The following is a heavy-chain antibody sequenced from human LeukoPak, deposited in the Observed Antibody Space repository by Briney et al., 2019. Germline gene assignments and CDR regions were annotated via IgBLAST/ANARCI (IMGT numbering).Heavy chain of an antibody. CDR2: IYYSGST. Sequence: SETLSLTCTVSGGSISSSSYYWGWIRQPPGKGLEWIGSIYYSGSTYYNPSLKSRVTISVDTSKNQFSLKLSSVTAADTAVYYCARHLRSVEAFDIWGQGTMVTVSS. CDR1: GGSISSSSYY. V-gene: IGHV4-39*01. CDR3: ARHLRSVEAFDI. J-gene: IGHJ3*02.